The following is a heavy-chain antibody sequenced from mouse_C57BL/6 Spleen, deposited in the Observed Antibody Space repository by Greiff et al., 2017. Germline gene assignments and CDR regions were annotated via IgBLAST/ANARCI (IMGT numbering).Heavy chain of an antibody. V-gene: IGHV1-54*01. CDR1: GYAFTNYL. CDR2: INPGSGGT. J-gene: IGHJ2*01. CDR3: ARSNSFFDY. Sequence: VQLQQSGAELVRPGTSVKVSCKASGYAFTNYLIEWVKQRPGQGLEWIGVINPGSGGTNYNEKFKGKATLTADKSSSTAYMQLSSLTSEDSAVYFCARSNSFFDYWGQGTTLTVSS.